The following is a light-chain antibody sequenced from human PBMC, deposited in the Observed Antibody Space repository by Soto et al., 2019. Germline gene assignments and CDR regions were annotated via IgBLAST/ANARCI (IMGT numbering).Light chain of an antibody. CDR1: SSDVGNYDL. CDR2: GVT. Sequence: SALPQPASLSGSPGQSITISCTGVSSDVGNYDLVSWYQQHPDKAPQLIIFGVTKRPSGVSNRFSGSKSGNTASLTISGLQTEDEADYYCCSYAGRSHYVFGTGTKVTVL. V-gene: IGLV2-23*02. CDR3: CSYAGRSHYV. J-gene: IGLJ1*01.